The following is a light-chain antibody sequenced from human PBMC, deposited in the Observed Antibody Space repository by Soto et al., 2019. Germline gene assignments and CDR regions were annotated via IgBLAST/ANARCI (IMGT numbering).Light chain of an antibody. CDR3: QQSFSIPIT. V-gene: IGKV1-39*01. CDR1: QSISNF. CDR2: ATS. J-gene: IGKJ4*01. Sequence: DIQMAQSPSALSASVVDRVTITCRASQSISNFLNWYQQKPGKAPKLLIYATSSLQSGVPSRFSGSGSGTEYTLTISSPQPEDFATYYCQQSFSIPITFGGGTKVDI.